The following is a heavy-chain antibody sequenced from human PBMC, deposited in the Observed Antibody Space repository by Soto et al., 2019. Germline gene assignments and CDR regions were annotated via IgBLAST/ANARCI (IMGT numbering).Heavy chain of an antibody. Sequence: EAQLVESGGGLVQPGESLRLSCAASGFTFSSYWMHWVRQAPGKGLVWVSRINSDGSSTSYAGSVKGRFTISRDNAKNTLCLQMNSPRAEDTAVYYCVRTSLVVAAATREDYWGQGTLVTVSS. V-gene: IGHV3-74*01. D-gene: IGHD2-15*01. CDR1: GFTFSSYW. CDR3: VRTSLVVAAATREDY. CDR2: INSDGSST. J-gene: IGHJ4*02.